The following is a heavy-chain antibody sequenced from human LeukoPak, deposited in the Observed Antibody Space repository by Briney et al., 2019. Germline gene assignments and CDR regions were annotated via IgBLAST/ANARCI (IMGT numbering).Heavy chain of an antibody. V-gene: IGHV4-61*02. CDR3: ARFSSSSGPEYWYFDL. Sequence: SQTLSLTCTVSGGSISSGNCYWNWIRQPAGKGLEWIGRIYTSGSTKYNPSLRSRVTISLDTSKNQFSLEMDSVTAADTAMYYAARFSSSSGPEYWYFDLWGRGTLVTVSS. CDR1: GGSISSGNCY. J-gene: IGHJ2*01. CDR2: IYTSGST. D-gene: IGHD6-6*01.